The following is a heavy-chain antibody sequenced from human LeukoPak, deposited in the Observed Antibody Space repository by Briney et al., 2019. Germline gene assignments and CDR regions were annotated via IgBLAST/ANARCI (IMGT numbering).Heavy chain of an antibody. CDR1: GFTFGSYW. CDR3: ARYGSGSYHMDY. Sequence: GGSLRLPCAASGFTFGSYWMTWVRQTPGKGLEWVANIGQDGNEKYYVDSVKGRFTISRDNAKTSLYLQMNSLRAEDTALYYCARYGSGSYHMDYWGQGALVTVSS. D-gene: IGHD3-10*01. V-gene: IGHV3-7*01. CDR2: IGQDGNEK. J-gene: IGHJ4*02.